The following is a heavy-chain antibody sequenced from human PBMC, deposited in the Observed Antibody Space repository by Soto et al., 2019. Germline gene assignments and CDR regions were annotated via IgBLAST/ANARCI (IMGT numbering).Heavy chain of an antibody. J-gene: IGHJ3*02. CDR1: GGSISSSSYY. CDR3: ARRTNYYDSSGYHPPDAFDI. CDR2: IYYSGST. D-gene: IGHD3-22*01. V-gene: IGHV4-39*01. Sequence: SETLSLTCTVSGGSISSSSYYWGWIRQPPGKGLEWIGSIYYSGSTYYNPSLKSRVTISVDTSKNQFSLKLSSVTAADTAVYYCARRTNYYDSSGYHPPDAFDIWGQGTMVTVS.